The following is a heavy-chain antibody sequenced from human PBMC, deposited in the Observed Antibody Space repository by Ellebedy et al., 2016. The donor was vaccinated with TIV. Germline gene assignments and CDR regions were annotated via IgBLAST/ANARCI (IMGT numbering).Heavy chain of an antibody. CDR1: GGTFSSYA. CDR2: IIPIFGTA. V-gene: IGHV1-69*05. CDR3: ARDESLTVTPDC. D-gene: IGHD4-17*01. Sequence: ASVKVSCKASGGTFSSYAISWVRQAPGQGLEWMGGIIPIFGTANYAQKLQGRVTMTTDTSTSTAYMELRSLRSDDTAVYYCARDESLTVTPDCWGQGTLVTVSS. J-gene: IGHJ4*02.